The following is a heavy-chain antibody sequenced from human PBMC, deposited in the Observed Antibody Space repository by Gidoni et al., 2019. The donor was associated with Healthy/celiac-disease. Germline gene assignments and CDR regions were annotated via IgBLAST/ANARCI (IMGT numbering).Heavy chain of an antibody. Sequence: QVQLQESGPGLVKPSQTLSLTCTVSGGSISSGGYYWSWIRQHPGKGLEWIGYIYYSGSTYDNPSLKSRVTIAVDTSKNQFSLKLSSVKAADTAVYYWARANTMTAAGTFDPWGQGTLVTVSS. CDR2: IYYSGST. CDR1: GGSISSGGYY. CDR3: ARANTMTAAGTFDP. V-gene: IGHV4-31*03. J-gene: IGHJ5*02. D-gene: IGHD6-13*01.